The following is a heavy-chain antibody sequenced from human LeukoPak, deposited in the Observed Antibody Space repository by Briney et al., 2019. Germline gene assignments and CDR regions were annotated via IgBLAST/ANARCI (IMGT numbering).Heavy chain of an antibody. CDR1: GGSFSGYY. V-gene: IGHV4-34*01. J-gene: IGHJ3*02. CDR3: ARVTIFGVVPFDI. CDR2: INHSGST. D-gene: IGHD3-3*01. Sequence: KPSETLSLTCAVYGGSFSGYYWSWIRQPPGKGLEWILEINHSGSTNYNPSLKSRVTISVDTSKNQFSLKLSSVTAADTAVYYCARVTIFGVVPFDIWGQGTMVTVSS.